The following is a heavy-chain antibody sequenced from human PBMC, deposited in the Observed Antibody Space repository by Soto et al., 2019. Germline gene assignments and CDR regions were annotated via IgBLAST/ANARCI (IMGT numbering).Heavy chain of an antibody. V-gene: IGHV3-48*01. Sequence: GGSLRLSCVASGFTFSTYNMNWVRQAPGKGLEWLSYISSRSSTIYYADSVKGRFTISRDNAKNSLSLQMNSLRAEYTSVYYCASSVFSHSSGWPTFDDWGQGTLVTVSS. CDR2: ISSRSSTI. J-gene: IGHJ4*02. CDR1: GFTFSTYN. CDR3: ASSVFSHSSGWPTFDD. D-gene: IGHD6-19*01.